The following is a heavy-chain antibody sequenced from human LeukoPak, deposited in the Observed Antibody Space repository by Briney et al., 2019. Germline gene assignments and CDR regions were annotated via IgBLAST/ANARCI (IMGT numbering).Heavy chain of an antibody. Sequence: RASVKVSCKASGYTFTGYYMHWVRQAPGQGLEWMGWINTNTGNPTYAQGFTGRFVFSLDTSVSTAYLQISSLKAEDTAVYYCARERDLTELDYWGQGTLVTVSS. CDR3: ARERDLTELDY. CDR2: INTNTGNP. CDR1: GYTFTGYY. V-gene: IGHV7-4-1*02. D-gene: IGHD3-9*01. J-gene: IGHJ4*02.